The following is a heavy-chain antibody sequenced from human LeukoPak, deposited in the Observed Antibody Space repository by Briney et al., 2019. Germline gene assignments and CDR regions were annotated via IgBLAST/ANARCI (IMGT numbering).Heavy chain of an antibody. CDR2: ISYDGSNK. Sequence: GGSLRLSCAASGFTFSSYGMHWVRQAPGKGLEWVAVISYDGSNKCYADSVKGRFTISRDNSKNTLYLQMNSLRAEDTAVYYCAKEGGSGSYYNEFEVDYWGQGTLATVSS. V-gene: IGHV3-30*18. CDR3: AKEGGSGSYYNEFEVDY. CDR1: GFTFSSYG. J-gene: IGHJ4*02. D-gene: IGHD3-10*01.